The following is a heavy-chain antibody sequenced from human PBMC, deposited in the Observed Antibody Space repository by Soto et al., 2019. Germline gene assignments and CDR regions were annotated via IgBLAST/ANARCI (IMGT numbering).Heavy chain of an antibody. CDR3: ASRHDFGDYPEDFDI. V-gene: IGHV4-31*11. Sequence: QVVLQESGPGLVKPSQTISLTCAVSGDSISSGGYYWSWIRQRPGKGLEWIAFIYHSGTTYFNLSLKSRIIISMDTSRNQFSLSLSSVTAADSAVYYCASRHDFGDYPEDFDIWGQGTMVTVAS. D-gene: IGHD4-17*01. J-gene: IGHJ3*02. CDR2: IYHSGTT. CDR1: GDSISSGGYY.